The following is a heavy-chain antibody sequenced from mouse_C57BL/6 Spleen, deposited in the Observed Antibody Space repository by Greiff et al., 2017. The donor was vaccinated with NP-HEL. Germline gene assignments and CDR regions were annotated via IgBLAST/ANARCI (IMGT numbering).Heavy chain of an antibody. CDR1: GYTFTSYW. D-gene: IGHD2-4*01. V-gene: IGHV1-53*01. CDR3: ARPLNYYYDYEPAWFAY. J-gene: IGHJ3*01. CDR2: INPSNGGT. Sequence: VQLQQSGTELVKPGASVKLSCKASGYTFTSYWMHWVKQRPGQGLEWIGNINPSNGGTNYNEKFKSKATLTVDKSSSTAYMQLSSLTSEDSAVYYCARPLNYYYDYEPAWFAYWGQGTLVTVSA.